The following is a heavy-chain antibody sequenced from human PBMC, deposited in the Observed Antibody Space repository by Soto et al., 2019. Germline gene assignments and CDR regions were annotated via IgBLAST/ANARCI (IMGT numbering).Heavy chain of an antibody. Sequence: GGSLRLSCAASGFTFSTYAMTWVRQAPGQGLEGVSAISGSGGSTYYADSVKGRFTISRDNSKNTLYLQMNSLRAEDTAVYYCAKDEEYYYGSGIDSSWFDPWGQGTLVTVSS. CDR1: GFTFSTYA. D-gene: IGHD3-10*01. V-gene: IGHV3-23*01. CDR3: AKDEEYYYGSGIDSSWFDP. CDR2: ISGSGGST. J-gene: IGHJ5*02.